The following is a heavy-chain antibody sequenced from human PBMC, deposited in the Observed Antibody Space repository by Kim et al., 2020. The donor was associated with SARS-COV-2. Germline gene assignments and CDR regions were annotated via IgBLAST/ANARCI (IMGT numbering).Heavy chain of an antibody. D-gene: IGHD3-10*01. J-gene: IGHJ5*02. Sequence: EYAASVKGRFTISRDDSKSIAYLQMNSLKTEDTAVYYCTRAHKVQGRFDRWGQGTLVTVSS. CDR3: TRAHKVQGRFDR. V-gene: IGHV3-49*02.